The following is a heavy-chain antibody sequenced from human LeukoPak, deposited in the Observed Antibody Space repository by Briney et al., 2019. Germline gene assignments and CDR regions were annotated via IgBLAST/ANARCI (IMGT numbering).Heavy chain of an antibody. J-gene: IGHJ4*02. D-gene: IGHD3-3*01. V-gene: IGHV3-30*02. CDR1: GFSFDNYA. CDR2: IHYDGSIK. CDR3: ANSLMEGSNYFDY. Sequence: GGSLRLSCAASGFSFDNYAMHWVRQAPGKGLEWVAFIHYDGSIKYFADSVRGRFTISRDNSKNTLYLQMNSLRPDDTAVYYCANSLMEGSNYFDYWGQGTLVTVSS.